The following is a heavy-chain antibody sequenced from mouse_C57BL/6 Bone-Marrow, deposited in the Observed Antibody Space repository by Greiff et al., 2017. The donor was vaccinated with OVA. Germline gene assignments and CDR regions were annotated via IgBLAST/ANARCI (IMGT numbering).Heavy chain of an antibody. CDR3: ARHEGNLDYAMDY. V-gene: IGHV5-9*01. J-gene: IGHJ4*01. CDR2: ISGGGGNT. Sequence: EVQLVESGGGLVKPGGSLKLSCAASGFTFSSYTMSWVRQTPEKRLAWVATISGGGGNTYYPDRVKGRFTISRDNAKNTLYLQMSSLRSEDTALYYCARHEGNLDYAMDYWGQGTSVTVSS. CDR1: GFTFSSYT.